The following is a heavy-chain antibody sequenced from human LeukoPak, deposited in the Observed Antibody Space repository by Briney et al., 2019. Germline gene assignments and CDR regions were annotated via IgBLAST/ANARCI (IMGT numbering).Heavy chain of an antibody. CDR2: IIPIFGTA. V-gene: IGHV1-69*06. J-gene: IGHJ4*02. CDR1: GGTFSSYA. Sequence: SVKVSCKASGGTFSSYAISWVRQAPGQGLEWMGGIIPIFGTANYAQKFQGRVTITADKSTSTAYMELSSLRSDDTAVYYCARVTQTDYDFDYWGQGTLVTVSS. CDR3: ARVTQTDYDFDY. D-gene: IGHD4-17*01.